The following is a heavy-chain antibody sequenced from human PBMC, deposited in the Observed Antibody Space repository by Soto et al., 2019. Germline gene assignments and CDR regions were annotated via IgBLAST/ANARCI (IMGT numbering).Heavy chain of an antibody. J-gene: IGHJ3*01. CDR3: ARADRSAFEV. V-gene: IGHV3-66*01. CDR1: GFSVSEQH. CDR2: IYSIYGRSRT. Sequence: EEQLVESGGGLVQLGGSLRLSCAASGFSVSEQHMSWVRQAPGKGLEWVSTIYSIYGRSRTCYADSVEGRVTISRDNSKNTLSLQMNTLRAEDTAVYYCARADRSAFEVWGQGAMVTVSS.